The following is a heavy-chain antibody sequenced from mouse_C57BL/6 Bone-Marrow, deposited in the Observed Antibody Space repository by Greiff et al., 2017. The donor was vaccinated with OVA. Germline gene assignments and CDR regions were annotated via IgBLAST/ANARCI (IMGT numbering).Heavy chain of an antibody. J-gene: IGHJ2*01. D-gene: IGHD1-1*01. V-gene: IGHV5-6*01. CDR2: ISSGGSYT. CDR3: ARGYYGSSHY. Sequence: DVQLVESGGDLVKPGGSLKLSCAASGFTFSSYGMSWVRQTPDKRLEWVATISSGGSYTYYPDSVKGRFTISRDNAKNTLYLQMSSLKSEDTAMYYCARGYYGSSHYWGQGTTLTVSS. CDR1: GFTFSSYG.